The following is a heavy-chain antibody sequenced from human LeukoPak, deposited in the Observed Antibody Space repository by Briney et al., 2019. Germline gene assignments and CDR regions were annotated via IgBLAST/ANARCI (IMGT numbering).Heavy chain of an antibody. CDR1: GFTFSSYA. D-gene: IGHD3-22*01. CDR3: AREGDLDYYDSSGFSSFDY. J-gene: IGHJ4*02. CDR2: ISYDGSNK. V-gene: IGHV3-30-3*01. Sequence: PGGSLRLSWAASGFTFSSYAMHWVRQAPGKGLEWVAVISYDGSNKYYADSVKGRFTISRDNSKNTLYLQMNSLRAEDTAVYYCAREGDLDYYDSSGFSSFDYWGQGTLVTVSS.